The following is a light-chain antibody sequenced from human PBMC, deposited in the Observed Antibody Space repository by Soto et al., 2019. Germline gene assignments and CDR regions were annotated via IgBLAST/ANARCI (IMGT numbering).Light chain of an antibody. CDR2: AAS. Sequence: DIQMTQSPSSLSASVGDRVTISCRASQSISSYLNWYQQKPGKGPMLLIYAASSLQSGVPSRFSGSGSGTDFPLTIRPLQPEDFATYYCQHTYSTPPEFGRGTKGDIK. J-gene: IGKJ1*01. V-gene: IGKV1-39*01. CDR3: QHTYSTPPE. CDR1: QSISSY.